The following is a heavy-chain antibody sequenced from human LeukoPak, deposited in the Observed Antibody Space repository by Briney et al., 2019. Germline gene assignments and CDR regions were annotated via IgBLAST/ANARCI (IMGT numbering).Heavy chain of an antibody. D-gene: IGHD2-15*01. V-gene: IGHV3-23*01. CDR3: AKFCRGTFGDASPWYFDD. CDR1: GYTFSSYA. J-gene: IGHJ4*01. CDR2: ISGSGGST. Sequence: GGSLRLFCAASGYTFSSYAISGVRQAPGKGLEWVSAISGSGGSTYCVVSVKGRFTISRDNIKITLFLQMNSLRYEDTAVYYCAKFCRGTFGDASPWYFDDWGQGTLVTVSS.